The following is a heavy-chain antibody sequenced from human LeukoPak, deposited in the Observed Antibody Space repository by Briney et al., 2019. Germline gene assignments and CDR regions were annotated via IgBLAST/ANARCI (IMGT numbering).Heavy chain of an antibody. CDR2: VSGSGRRT. CDR3: AKGGASSYYGMDV. CDR1: GLTFSSYA. Sequence: PGRSLRLSCAASGLTFSSYAMRWGSQAAGKGLEWVSAVSGSGRRTYYADSVKGRFTISGDNSKNTLYLQMNSLRAEDTAVYYCAKGGASSYYGMDVWGQGTTVTVSS. V-gene: IGHV3-23*01. J-gene: IGHJ6*02. D-gene: IGHD1-26*01.